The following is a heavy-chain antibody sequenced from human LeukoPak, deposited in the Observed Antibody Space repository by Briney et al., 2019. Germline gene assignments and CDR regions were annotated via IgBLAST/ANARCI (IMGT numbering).Heavy chain of an antibody. J-gene: IGHJ4*02. CDR2: IKQDGSEK. CDR1: GFTFSSYW. CDR3: ARLLSSSSSPSDY. D-gene: IGHD6-6*01. Sequence: GGSLRLSCAASGFTFSSYWMSWVRQAPGKGLEWVANIKQDGSEKYYVDSVKGRFTISRDNAKNSLYLQMNSLRAEDTAVYYCARLLSSSSSPSDYWGQGTLVTVSS. V-gene: IGHV3-7*01.